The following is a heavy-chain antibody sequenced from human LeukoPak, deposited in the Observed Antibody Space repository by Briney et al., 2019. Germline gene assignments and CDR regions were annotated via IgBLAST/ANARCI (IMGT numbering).Heavy chain of an antibody. CDR1: GYSFTSYW. D-gene: IGHD3-9*01. Sequence: HGESLKISCKGSGYSFTSYWIGWLRQMHGKGLEWMGIIYPGDSETRYSPSFQGQVTISADKSISTAYLQWSSLKASDTAMYYCARGAYDILTGFGDAFDIWGQGTMVTVSS. J-gene: IGHJ3*02. CDR2: IYPGDSET. CDR3: ARGAYDILTGFGDAFDI. V-gene: IGHV5-51*01.